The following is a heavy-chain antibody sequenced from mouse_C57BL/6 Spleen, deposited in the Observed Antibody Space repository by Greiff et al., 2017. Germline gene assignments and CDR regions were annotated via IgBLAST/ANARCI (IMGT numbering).Heavy chain of an antibody. D-gene: IGHD1-1*01. CDR1: GYTFTSYW. CDR2: IYPGSGST. Sequence: QVQLQQSGAELVKPGASVKMSCKASGYTFTSYWITWVKQRPGQGLEWIGDIYPGSGSTNYNEKFKGKATLTADTSSSTAYMQLSSLTSEDSAVYYCARRTYYCGTWYFCVGGTGTTVTVAS. V-gene: IGHV1-55*01. CDR3: ARRTYYCGTWYFCV. J-gene: IGHJ1*03.